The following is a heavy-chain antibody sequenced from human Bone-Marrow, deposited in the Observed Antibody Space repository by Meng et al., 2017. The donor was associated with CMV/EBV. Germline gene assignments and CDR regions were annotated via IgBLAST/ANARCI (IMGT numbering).Heavy chain of an antibody. CDR2: VYFTGTS. Sequence: SETLSLTCTVSGAAILSGNYYWSWIRQPPGKGLEWMGYVYFTGTSTYNPSLKSRVTISIDTSENQFSLKVSSVTAADTAVYYCASIVVVPAVPDYRHFDPWGQGTLVTVSS. CDR3: ASIVVVPAVPDYRHFDP. V-gene: IGHV4-61*01. J-gene: IGHJ5*02. CDR1: GAAILSGNYY. D-gene: IGHD2-2*01.